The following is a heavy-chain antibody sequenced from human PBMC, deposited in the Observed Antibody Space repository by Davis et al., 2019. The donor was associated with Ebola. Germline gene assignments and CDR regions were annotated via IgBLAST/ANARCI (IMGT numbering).Heavy chain of an antibody. CDR1: GFTFSSYC. Sequence: GESLKISCAASGFTFSSYCMHWVRQAPGMGLEWVAFIRFHGSDKFYADSVKGRLTISRDNSKNTLYLQMNSLRPEDTAVYYCAKEEGSSGSYPNWGQGTLVTVSS. CDR2: IRFHGSDK. J-gene: IGHJ4*02. D-gene: IGHD3-22*01. CDR3: AKEEGSSGSYPN. V-gene: IGHV3-30*02.